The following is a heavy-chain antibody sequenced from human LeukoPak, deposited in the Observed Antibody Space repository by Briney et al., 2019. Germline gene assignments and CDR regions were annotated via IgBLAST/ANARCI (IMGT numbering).Heavy chain of an antibody. CDR2: INSDGSST. CDR1: GFTFSSYW. J-gene: IGHJ6*02. CDR3: TRSNDFWSGYYGMDV. V-gene: IGHV3-74*01. Sequence: GGSLRLSCATSGFTFSSYWMHWVRQAPGKGLVWVSRINSDGSSTNYADSVKGRFTISRDNAKNTLYLQMNSLRAEDTAAYYCTRSNDFWSGYYGMDVWGQGTTVTVSS. D-gene: IGHD3-3*01.